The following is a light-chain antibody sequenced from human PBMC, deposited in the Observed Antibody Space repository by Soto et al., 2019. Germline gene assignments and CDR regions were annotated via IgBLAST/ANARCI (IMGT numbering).Light chain of an antibody. V-gene: IGKV3-20*01. CDR2: GAS. CDR3: QQYNKWPRT. J-gene: IGKJ1*01. Sequence: EIVFTQSPGTLALSPGERGTLSCRASQSVRSSYLAWYQQKPGQAPRLLIYGASNRATGIPDRFSGSGSGTDFTLTISRLEPEDFAVYYCQQYNKWPRTFGQGTKVDIK. CDR1: QSVRSSY.